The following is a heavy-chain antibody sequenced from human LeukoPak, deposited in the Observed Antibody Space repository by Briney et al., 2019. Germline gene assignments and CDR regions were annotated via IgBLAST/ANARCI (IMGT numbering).Heavy chain of an antibody. V-gene: IGHV3-73*01. D-gene: IGHD3-22*01. Sequence: GGSLRLSCAASGFTFSSYAMSWVRQASGKGLEWVGRIRSKANSYATAYAASVKGRFTISGDDSKNTAYLQMNSLKTEDTAVYYCTRHPSYYDSSGYYSDFDYWGQGTLVTVSS. J-gene: IGHJ4*02. CDR3: TRHPSYYDSSGYYSDFDY. CDR1: GFTFSSYA. CDR2: IRSKANSYAT.